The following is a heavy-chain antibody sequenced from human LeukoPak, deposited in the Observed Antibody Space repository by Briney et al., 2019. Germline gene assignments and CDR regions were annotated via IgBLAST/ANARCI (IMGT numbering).Heavy chain of an antibody. D-gene: IGHD3-22*01. V-gene: IGHV4-34*01. CDR3: ARASPRSYYYDSSGYYAAGGAFDI. CDR1: GGPFSGYY. CDR2: INHSGST. J-gene: IGHJ3*02. Sequence: SETLSLTCAVYGGPFSGYYWSWIRQPPGKGLEWIGEINHSGSTNYNPSLKSRVTISVDTSKNQFSLKLSSVTAADTAVYYCARASPRSYYYDSSGYYAAGGAFDIWGQGTMVTVSS.